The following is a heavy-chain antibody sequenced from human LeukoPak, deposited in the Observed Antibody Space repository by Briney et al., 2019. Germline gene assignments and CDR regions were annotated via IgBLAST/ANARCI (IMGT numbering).Heavy chain of an antibody. V-gene: IGHV1-69*13. J-gene: IGHJ6*03. D-gene: IGHD1-26*01. CDR1: GGTFSSYA. CDR3: ARDYAATDYYYMDA. CDR2: IIPIFGTA. Sequence: SVKVSCKASGGTFSSYAISWVRQAPGQGLEWMGGIIPIFGTANYAQKFQGRVTITADESTSTAYMELSSLRSEDTAVYYCARDYAATDYYYMDAWGKGTTVTVSS.